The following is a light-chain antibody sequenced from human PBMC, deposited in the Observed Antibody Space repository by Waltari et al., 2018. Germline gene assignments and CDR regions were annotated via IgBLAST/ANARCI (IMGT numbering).Light chain of an antibody. CDR3: QQGNSFPYT. Sequence: EIQMTQSPSSLSASVGDTVTITCQASQGIGNNLNWFQQKPGKDPKFLISRASNLQSGVPSRFSGGGSGSDFTLTISGLQPEDFATYYGQQGNSFPYTFGQGTKLEI. J-gene: IGKJ2*01. CDR2: RAS. CDR1: QGIGNN. V-gene: IGKV1-16*01.